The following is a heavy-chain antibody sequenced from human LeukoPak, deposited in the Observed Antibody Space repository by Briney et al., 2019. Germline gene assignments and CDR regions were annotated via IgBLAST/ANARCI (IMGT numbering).Heavy chain of an antibody. CDR2: IKQDGSEK. Sequence: GGSLRLSCAASGFTFSSYGMHWVRQAPGKGLEWVANIKQDGSEKYYVDSVKGRFTISRDNAKNSLYLQMNSLRAEDTAVYYCARKNGLDYWGQGTLVTVSS. V-gene: IGHV3-7*01. CDR3: ARKNGLDY. J-gene: IGHJ4*02. CDR1: GFTFSSYG.